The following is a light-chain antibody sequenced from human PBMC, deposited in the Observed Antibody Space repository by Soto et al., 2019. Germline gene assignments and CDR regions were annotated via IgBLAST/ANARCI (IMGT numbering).Light chain of an antibody. CDR1: QDISNY. J-gene: IGKJ2*01. CDR3: QQYDNLTPYT. CDR2: DAS. V-gene: IGKV1-33*01. Sequence: DIQITQSPSSLSASVGDRVTITCQASQDISNYLNWYQQKPVKAPKLLIYDASNLETGVPSRFSGSGSGTDFTFTISSLQPEDIATYYCQQYDNLTPYTFGQGTKLEIK.